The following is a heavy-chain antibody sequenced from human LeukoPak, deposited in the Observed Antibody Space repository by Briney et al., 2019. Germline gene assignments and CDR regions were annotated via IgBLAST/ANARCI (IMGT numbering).Heavy chain of an antibody. CDR2: ISSSGSSV. CDR1: GFTFSDYY. J-gene: IGHJ4*02. D-gene: IGHD3-22*01. CDR3: ARSPGTYYYDSSGYSLFDY. V-gene: IGHV3-11*01. Sequence: GSLRLSCAASGFTFSDYYMSWIRQAPGQGLEWVSYISSSGSSVYYAHSVKGRFTISRDNAKNSLYLQMNSLRAEDTAVYYCARSPGTYYYDSSGYSLFDYWGQGTLVTVSS.